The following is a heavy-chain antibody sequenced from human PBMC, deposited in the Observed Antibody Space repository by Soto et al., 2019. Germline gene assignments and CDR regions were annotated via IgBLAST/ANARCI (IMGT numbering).Heavy chain of an antibody. V-gene: IGHV3-7*01. Sequence: EVQLVESGGGLVQPGGSLRLSCAASGFTFSSYWMSWVRQAPGKGLEWVANIKQDGSEKYYVDSVKGRFTISRDNAKNSLYLQMNSLRAEDTAVYYCARASNSDIVVVVAATGRGWAFDILGQATMVTVSS. CDR3: ARASNSDIVVVVAATGRGWAFDI. CDR2: IKQDGSEK. J-gene: IGHJ3*02. D-gene: IGHD2-15*01. CDR1: GFTFSSYW.